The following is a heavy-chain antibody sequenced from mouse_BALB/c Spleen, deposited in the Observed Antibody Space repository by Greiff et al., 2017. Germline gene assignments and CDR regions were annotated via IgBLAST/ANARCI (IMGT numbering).Heavy chain of an antibody. CDR2: INPYNDGT. J-gene: IGHJ4*01. D-gene: IGHD2-3*01. V-gene: IGHV1-14*01. CDR1: GYTFTSYV. CDR3: ARSVYDGYYSYYAMDY. Sequence: VQLKQSGPELVKPGASVKMSCKASGYTFTSYVMHWVKQKPGQGLEWIGYINPYNDGTKYNEKFKGKATLTSDKSSSTAYMELSSLTSEDSAVYYCARSVYDGYYSYYAMDYWGQGTSVTGSS.